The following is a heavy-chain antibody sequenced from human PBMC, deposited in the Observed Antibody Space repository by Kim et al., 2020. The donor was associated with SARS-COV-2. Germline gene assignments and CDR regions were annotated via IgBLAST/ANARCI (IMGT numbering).Heavy chain of an antibody. CDR2: ISSTCKTI. CDR1: GFTFSTYA. Sequence: GGSLRLSCAASGFTFSTYAMSWVRQAPGKGLEWVSVISSTCKTIYYAEAVKGRFTISRDNSKNTLYLQMNSLIPEDTALYYCAKRVVPASVSSGMDVWG. CDR3: AKRVVPASVSSGMDV. V-gene: IGHV3-23*05. J-gene: IGHJ6*02. D-gene: IGHD2-15*01.